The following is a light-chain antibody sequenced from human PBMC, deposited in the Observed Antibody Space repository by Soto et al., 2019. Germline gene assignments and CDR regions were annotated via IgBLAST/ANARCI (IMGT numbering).Light chain of an antibody. J-gene: IGKJ5*01. CDR2: AAS. CDR1: QGISSY. V-gene: IGKV1-9*01. Sequence: DIQLTQSPSFLSASVGDRVTITCRASQGISSYLAWYQQKRGKAPKLLIYAASTLQRGVPSRFSGSGSGTEFTLTISSLQPEDFATYYCQQLNSYPISFGRGTLLEIK. CDR3: QQLNSYPIS.